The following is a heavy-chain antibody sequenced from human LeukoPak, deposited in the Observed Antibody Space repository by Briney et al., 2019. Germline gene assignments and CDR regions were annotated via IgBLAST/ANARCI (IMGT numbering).Heavy chain of an antibody. J-gene: IGHJ4*02. V-gene: IGHV3-15*01. CDR1: GFTFSNAW. CDR2: IKSKTHGGTT. CDR3: TTSPLAGVDY. Sequence: GGSLRLSCGASGFTFSNAWMSWVRQAPGKGLEWVGRIKSKTHGGTTDYAAPVKGRFTISRDDSKNTLYLEMNSLKTEDTSVYYCTTSPLAGVDYWGQGTLVTVSS. D-gene: IGHD3-10*01.